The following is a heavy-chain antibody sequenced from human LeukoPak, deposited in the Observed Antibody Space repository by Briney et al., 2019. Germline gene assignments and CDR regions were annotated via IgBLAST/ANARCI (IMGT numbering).Heavy chain of an antibody. CDR2: IYYSGST. D-gene: IGHD3-9*01. CDR1: GGSISSSSYY. CDR3: ARRGYYDILTGYYPILNWFDP. Sequence: PSETLSLTCTVSGGSISSSSYYWGWIRQPPGKGLEWIGSIYYSGSTYYNPSLKSRVTISVDTSKNQFSLKLSSVTAADTAVYYCARRGYYDILTGYYPILNWFDPWGQGTLVTVSS. J-gene: IGHJ5*02. V-gene: IGHV4-39*01.